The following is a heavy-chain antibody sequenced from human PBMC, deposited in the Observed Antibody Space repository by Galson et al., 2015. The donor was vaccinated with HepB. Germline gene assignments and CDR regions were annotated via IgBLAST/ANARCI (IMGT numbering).Heavy chain of an antibody. J-gene: IGHJ6*03. CDR2: ISPNNGNT. V-gene: IGHV1-18*01. CDR1: GYNFKNYA. D-gene: IGHD3-10*01. CDR3: AREVRPTIAHYFMDV. Sequence: SVKVSCKASGYNFKNYAISWVRQAPGQGLEWMGWISPNNGNTNYAQKLQDRVTLTTDISTSKAYMELRSLTSGDTAVYYCAREVRPTIAHYFMDVWGEGTTVTVSS.